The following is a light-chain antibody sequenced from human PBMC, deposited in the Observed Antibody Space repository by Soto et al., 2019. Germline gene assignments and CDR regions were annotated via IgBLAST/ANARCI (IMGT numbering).Light chain of an antibody. CDR1: GSDIGAYNY. J-gene: IGLJ1*01. CDR2: GVT. Sequence: QSALTQPASVSGSPGQSITISCTGSGSDIGAYNYVSWYQQHPGKAPKLLIHGVTRRPSGVSSRFSASKSAYTASLTISGLLAEDEANYYCSSFTTSYFYVFGPGTKLTVL. CDR3: SSFTTSYFYV. V-gene: IGLV2-14*01.